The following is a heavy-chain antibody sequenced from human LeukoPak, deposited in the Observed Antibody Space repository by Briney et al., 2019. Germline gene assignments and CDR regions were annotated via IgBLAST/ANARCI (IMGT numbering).Heavy chain of an antibody. J-gene: IGHJ4*02. CDR3: ARAYQTDY. D-gene: IGHD2-2*01. V-gene: IGHV3-7*05. Sequence: GSLRLSCAASGFTLSRSRMSWVRQAPGKGLEWVANINQDGSEKNYVDSVKGRFTISRDNAKNSLYLQMNSLRAEDTAVYYCARAYQTDYWGQGTLVTVSS. CDR2: INQDGSEK. CDR1: GFTLSRSR.